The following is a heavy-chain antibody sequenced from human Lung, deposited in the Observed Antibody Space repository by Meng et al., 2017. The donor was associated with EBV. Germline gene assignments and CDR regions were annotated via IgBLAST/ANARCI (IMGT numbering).Heavy chain of an antibody. CDR2: INPNNGGA. Sequence: QVRLVQSGGEVKRAGASGKVSCKASGYTFTGYYMQWVRQAPGQGLEWMGRINPNNGGANYAQQFQGRVTMTTDTSISTAYMELSRLRSDDTAVYYCARDLSGYYSFVDYWGQGTLVTVSS. V-gene: IGHV1-2*06. D-gene: IGHD3-22*01. CDR3: ARDLSGYYSFVDY. CDR1: GYTFTGYY. J-gene: IGHJ4*02.